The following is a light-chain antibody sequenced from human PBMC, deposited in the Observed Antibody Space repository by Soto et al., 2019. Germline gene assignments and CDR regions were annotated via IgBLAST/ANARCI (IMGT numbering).Light chain of an antibody. Sequence: QSALTQPAAVSGSPGQSITISCTGTSSDVGGYNFVSWYQQYPGKAPKLMIYDVRNRPSGVSNRFSGSKSGNTASLTISGLKAEDEADYYCSSYTSSSTLAFGGGTKLTVL. CDR3: SSYTSSSTLA. J-gene: IGLJ2*01. CDR2: DVR. CDR1: SSDVGGYNF. V-gene: IGLV2-14*01.